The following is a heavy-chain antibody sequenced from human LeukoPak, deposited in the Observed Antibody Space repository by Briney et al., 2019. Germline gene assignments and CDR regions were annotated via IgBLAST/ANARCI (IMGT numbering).Heavy chain of an antibody. V-gene: IGHV1-46*01. CDR3: ARATPYDSSGYYYLCYYGMDV. J-gene: IGHJ6*02. D-gene: IGHD3-22*01. Sequence: ASVKVSCKASGCTFTSYYMHWVRQAPGQGLEWMGIINPSGGSTSYAQKFQGRVTMTTDTSTSTAYMELRSLRSDDTAVYYCARATPYDSSGYYYLCYYGMDVWGQGTTVTVSS. CDR2: INPSGGST. CDR1: GCTFTSYY.